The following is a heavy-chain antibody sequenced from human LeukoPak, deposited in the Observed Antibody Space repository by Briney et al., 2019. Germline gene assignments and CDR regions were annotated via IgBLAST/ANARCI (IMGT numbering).Heavy chain of an antibody. CDR2: INPNSGGT. J-gene: IGHJ4*02. V-gene: IGHV1-2*06. Sequence: ASVKVSCKSSGYTFNNYAMNWVRQAPGQGLEWMGRINPNSGGTNYAQKFQGRVTMTRDTSISTAYMELSRLRSDDTAVYYCARVPTVTTSRRDFDYWGQGTLVTVSS. CDR3: ARVPTVTTSRRDFDY. D-gene: IGHD4-17*01. CDR1: GYTFNNYA.